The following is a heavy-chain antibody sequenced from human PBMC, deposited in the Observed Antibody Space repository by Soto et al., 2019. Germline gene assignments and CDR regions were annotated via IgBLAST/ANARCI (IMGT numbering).Heavy chain of an antibody. CDR1: DDSINSDKYY. CDR3: ARLEGLATISYYFDF. V-gene: IGHV4-39*01. CDR2: IYYRGNA. J-gene: IGHJ4*02. D-gene: IGHD5-12*01. Sequence: SETLSLTCSVSDDSINSDKYYWGGSRQPPGKGLEWIGSIYYRGNAYYNPSLQTRVTISLDKSKSQFSLKLNSVTAADSAVYFCARLEGLATISYYFDFWGPGALVTVSS.